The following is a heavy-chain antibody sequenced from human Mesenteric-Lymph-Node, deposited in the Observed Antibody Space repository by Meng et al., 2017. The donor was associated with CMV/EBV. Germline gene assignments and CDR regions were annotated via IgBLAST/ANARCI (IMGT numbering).Heavy chain of an antibody. D-gene: IGHD3-3*01. CDR1: EFTFSSFS. J-gene: IGHJ6*02. V-gene: IGHV3-48*04. CDR2: ISSSGSAI. CDR3: ARERITTFGENYGMDV. Sequence: GGSLRLSCTVSEFTFSSFSMTWVRQAPGKGLEWISHISSSGSAIYYADSVKGRFTISRDTAKNSLYLQINSLRVGDTAVYYCARERITTFGENYGMDVWGQGTTVTVSS.